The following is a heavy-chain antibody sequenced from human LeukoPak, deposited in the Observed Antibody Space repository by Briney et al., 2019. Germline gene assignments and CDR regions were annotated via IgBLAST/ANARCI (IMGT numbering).Heavy chain of an antibody. CDR3: MMSLTAHYYYGLDV. Sequence: QPGGSLRLSCAASGFTFSSYWMHWVRQAPGKGLVWVSRINSDGSSTSYADSVKGRFTISRDNAKNTLYLQMNSLRAEDTAVYYCMMSLTAHYYYGLDVWGQGTAVTVSS. V-gene: IGHV3-74*01. D-gene: IGHD2-21*02. CDR2: INSDGSST. CDR1: GFTFSSYW. J-gene: IGHJ6*02.